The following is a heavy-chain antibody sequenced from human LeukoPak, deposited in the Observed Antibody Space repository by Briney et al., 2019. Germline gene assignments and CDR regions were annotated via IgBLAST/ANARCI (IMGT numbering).Heavy chain of an antibody. D-gene: IGHD2-15*01. CDR1: GSSISGDYF. V-gene: IGHV4-38-2*02. CDR3: ARVIGATSMDC. J-gene: IGHJ4*02. Sequence: SETLSLTCSVSGSSISGDYFWGWVRQPPGKGLEWIGSVNQGGSTYYYWSLKSRVTMSVDTSKNQLSLKLTSVTAADTAVYFCARVIGATSMDCWGQGNLVTVSS. CDR2: VNQGGST.